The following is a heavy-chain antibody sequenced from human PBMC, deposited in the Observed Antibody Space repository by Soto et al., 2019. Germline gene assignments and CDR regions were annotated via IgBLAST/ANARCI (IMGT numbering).Heavy chain of an antibody. J-gene: IGHJ6*02. CDR2: IYWDDAK. V-gene: IGHV2-5*02. Sequence: QMTLTESGPTLVKPTQTLTLTCTFSGISLTNSGVGVSWIRQPPGKALEWLAVIYWDDAKHFSPSQKSRLTITKDTSKNQVVLTMTNMDSVDTATYFCAQMDFDLYGMDVWGQGTTVIVSS. CDR1: GISLTNSGVG. D-gene: IGHD3-9*01. CDR3: AQMDFDLYGMDV.